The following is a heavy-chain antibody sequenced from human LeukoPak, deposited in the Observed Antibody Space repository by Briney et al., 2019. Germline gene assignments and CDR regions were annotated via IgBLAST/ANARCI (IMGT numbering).Heavy chain of an antibody. D-gene: IGHD5-18*01. CDR3: AREYTGSRFDG. V-gene: IGHV3-30*19. CDR1: GFTFSHYG. J-gene: IGHJ4*02. CDR2: ISYDGRNE. Sequence: GGSLRLSCAASGFTFSHYGMHWVRQAPGKGLEWVIGISYDGRNEDYADSVKGRFTISRDNSKNTLFLQMNSLRPEDTAVYYCAREYTGSRFDGWGQGTLVTVSS.